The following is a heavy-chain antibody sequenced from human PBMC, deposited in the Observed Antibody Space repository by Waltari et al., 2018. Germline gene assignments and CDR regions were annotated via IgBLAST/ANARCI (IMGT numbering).Heavy chain of an antibody. CDR2: FDPSGTYT. CDR3: ARHAFGNSGWHFFDY. V-gene: IGHV5-10-1*03. J-gene: IGHJ4*02. Sequence: DVQLVQSGAEIKKPGESLRISCQGSGYIFTNHCITWVRQMPGKGLEWMGRFDPSGTYTNYSPSFQGHVTVSANKSISTAYLQWSSLKASDTAIYYCARHAFGNSGWHFFDYWGQGTLVTVSS. D-gene: IGHD6-19*01. CDR1: GYIFTNHC.